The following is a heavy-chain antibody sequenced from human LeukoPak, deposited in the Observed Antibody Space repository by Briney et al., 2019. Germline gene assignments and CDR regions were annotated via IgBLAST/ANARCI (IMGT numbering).Heavy chain of an antibody. CDR2: ISYDGSNK. Sequence: GGSLRLSCAASGFTFSSYGMHWVRQAPGKGLEWVAVISYDGSNKYYADSVKGRFTISRDNSKNTLYLQMNSLRAEDTAVYYCAKGYFDYWGQGTLVTVSS. J-gene: IGHJ4*02. CDR3: AKGYFDY. V-gene: IGHV3-30*18. CDR1: GFTFSSYG.